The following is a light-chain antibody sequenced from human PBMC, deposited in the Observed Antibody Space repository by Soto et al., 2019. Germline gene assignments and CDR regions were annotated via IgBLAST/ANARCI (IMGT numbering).Light chain of an antibody. CDR2: GAS. CDR3: QQYGTSLFT. CDR1: QSVSSN. Sequence: EIVLTPSPGTLSLSPGERATLSCRASQSVSSNLAWYQQKPGQAPRLLIYGASSRATGIPDRFSGSGSGTDFTLTISGLEPEDFAVYYCQQYGTSLFTFGGGTKVDIK. V-gene: IGKV3-20*01. J-gene: IGKJ4*01.